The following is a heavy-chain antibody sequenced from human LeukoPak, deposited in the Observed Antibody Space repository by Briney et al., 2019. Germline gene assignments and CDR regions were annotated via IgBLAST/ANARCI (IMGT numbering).Heavy chain of an antibody. D-gene: IGHD1-7*01. Sequence: GGSLRLSCAASGFTFSSYDMGWVRQAPGKGLEWVSSISGSGGSTYYADSVKGRFTISRDNSKNTLYLQMDSLRAEDTAVYYCAKPIIGTTRGFDYWGQGTLVTVSS. CDR1: GFTFSSYD. V-gene: IGHV3-23*01. CDR3: AKPIIGTTRGFDY. CDR2: ISGSGGST. J-gene: IGHJ4*02.